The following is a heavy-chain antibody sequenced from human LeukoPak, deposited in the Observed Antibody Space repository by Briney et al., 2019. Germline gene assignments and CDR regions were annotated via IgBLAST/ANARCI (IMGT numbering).Heavy chain of an antibody. V-gene: IGHV3-64D*09. D-gene: IGHD2/OR15-2a*01. Sequence: PGGSLRLSCSASGFTFSSYAMHWVRQAPGKGLECVSTISSNGGSTYYADSVKGRFTISRDNSKNTLYLQMSSLRAEGTAIYYCVKGVMVFTTYFQHWGQSTLVTVSS. J-gene: IGHJ1*01. CDR1: GFTFSSYA. CDR2: ISSNGGST. CDR3: VKGVMVFTTYFQH.